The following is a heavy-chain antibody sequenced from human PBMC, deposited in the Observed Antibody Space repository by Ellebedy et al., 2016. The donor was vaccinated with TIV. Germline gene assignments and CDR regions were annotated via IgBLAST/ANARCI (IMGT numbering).Heavy chain of an antibody. V-gene: IGHV3-23*01. CDR2: ISGSDGTT. D-gene: IGHD4-11*01. Sequence: GESLKISXVASGFTFSTYAMNWVRQAPGKGLEWVSLISGSDGTTYYADSVKGRFTIYRDNSKDTLYLQMNSLRAEDTAVYYCAKDRLSDPTTITTHWFDPWGQGTLVTVSS. J-gene: IGHJ5*02. CDR3: AKDRLSDPTTITTHWFDP. CDR1: GFTFSTYA.